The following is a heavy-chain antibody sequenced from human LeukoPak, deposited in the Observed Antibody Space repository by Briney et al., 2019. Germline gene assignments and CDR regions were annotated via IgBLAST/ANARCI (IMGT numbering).Heavy chain of an antibody. J-gene: IGHJ3*02. CDR1: GYTFTDDY. CDR3: ARDRRYYYDSSGNPYSTLDI. CDR2: INPNSGVT. Sequence: PGASVKVSCKASGYTFTDDYVHWVRQAPGQGLEWMGWINPNSGVTNYAQKFQGRVTMTRDMSISTAYMELSRLRSDDTAVYYCARDRRYYYDSSGNPYSTLDIWGQGTMDTVSS. D-gene: IGHD3-22*01. V-gene: IGHV1-2*02.